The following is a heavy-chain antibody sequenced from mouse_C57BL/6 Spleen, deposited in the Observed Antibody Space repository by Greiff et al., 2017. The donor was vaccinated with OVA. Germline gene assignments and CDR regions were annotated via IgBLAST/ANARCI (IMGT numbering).Heavy chain of an antibody. CDR2: INPSSGYT. J-gene: IGHJ2*01. V-gene: IGHV1-7*01. D-gene: IGHD1-1*01. Sequence: VQLQQSGAELAKPGASVKLSCKASGYTFTSYWMHWVKQRPGQGLEWIGYINPSSGYTKYNQKFKDKATLTADKASSTAYMQLGSLTYEDSAVYYCAIYYYFDYWGQGTTLTVSS. CDR3: AIYYYFDY. CDR1: GYTFTSYW.